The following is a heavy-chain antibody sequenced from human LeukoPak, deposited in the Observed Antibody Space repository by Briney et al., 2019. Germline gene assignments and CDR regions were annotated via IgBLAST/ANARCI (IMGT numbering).Heavy chain of an antibody. Sequence: VASVKVSCKASGGTFSSYAISWVRQAPGQGLERMGGIIPIFGTANYAQKFQGRVTITADESTSTAYMELSSLRSEDTAVYYCARVGATTFDYWGQGTLVTVSS. J-gene: IGHJ4*02. CDR1: GGTFSSYA. CDR3: ARVGATTFDY. D-gene: IGHD1-26*01. V-gene: IGHV1-69*13. CDR2: IIPIFGTA.